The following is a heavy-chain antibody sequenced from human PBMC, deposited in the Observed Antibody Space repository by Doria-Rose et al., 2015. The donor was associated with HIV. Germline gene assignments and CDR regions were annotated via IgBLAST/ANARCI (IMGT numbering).Heavy chain of an antibody. CDR1: GVSLSSPGMG. V-gene: IGHV2-26*01. Sequence: QITLKESGPVLVKPTETLTLTCTVSGVSLSSPGMGVSWIRQPPGKALEWLANIFSDDERYYKTSLKSRLTISRGTSKSQVVLTMTDMDPVDTATYYCARIKSSRWYHKYYFDFWGQGPLVIVSA. CDR2: IFSDDER. J-gene: IGHJ4*02. D-gene: IGHD6-13*01. CDR3: ARIKSSRWYHKYYFDF.